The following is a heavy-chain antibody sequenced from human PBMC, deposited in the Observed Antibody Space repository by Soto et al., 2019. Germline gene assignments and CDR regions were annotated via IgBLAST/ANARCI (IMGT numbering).Heavy chain of an antibody. Sequence: TLSLTCAVSGGSISSGGYSWSWFRQPPGKGLEWIGYIYHSGSTYYNPSLKSRVTISVDRSKNQFSLKLSYVTAADTAVYYCARDLYRRRGLGSYHDYYYYGMNVWGQGTTVTIS. CDR1: GGSISSGGYS. V-gene: IGHV4-30-2*01. D-gene: IGHD3-10*01. CDR2: IYHSGST. J-gene: IGHJ6*02. CDR3: ARDLYRRRGLGSYHDYYYYGMNV.